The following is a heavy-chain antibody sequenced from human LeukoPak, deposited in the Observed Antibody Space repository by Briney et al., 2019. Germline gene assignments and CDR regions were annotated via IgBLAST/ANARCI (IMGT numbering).Heavy chain of an antibody. V-gene: IGHV3-30-3*01. CDR3: VRGEYYYDSSGRGFDL. CDR2: ISFDGSNK. J-gene: IGHJ2*01. CDR1: AFTFSSYA. Sequence: PAGSLTLSCAASAFTFSSYAMHWLRQAPGQGLVGVALISFDGSNKYYADSVKGRFTTSRDNSKNTLYLQMNSLRAEDAAVYYCVRGEYYYDSSGRGFDLWGRGTLVTVSS. D-gene: IGHD3-22*01.